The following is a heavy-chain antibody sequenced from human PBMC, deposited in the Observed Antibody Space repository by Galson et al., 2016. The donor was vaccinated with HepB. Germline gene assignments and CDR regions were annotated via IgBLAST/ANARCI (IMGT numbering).Heavy chain of an antibody. V-gene: IGHV3-30*03. Sequence: SLRLSCAASELSFSSYAMHWVRQAPGKGLEWVAVISDDGTNKFYGDAVKGRFTISRDNSRNTLYLQMNRVRPEDTGVYYCARDRQWLVTFDYWGLGTLVTVSS. D-gene: IGHD6-19*01. CDR2: ISDDGTNK. J-gene: IGHJ4*02. CDR3: ARDRQWLVTFDY. CDR1: ELSFSSYA.